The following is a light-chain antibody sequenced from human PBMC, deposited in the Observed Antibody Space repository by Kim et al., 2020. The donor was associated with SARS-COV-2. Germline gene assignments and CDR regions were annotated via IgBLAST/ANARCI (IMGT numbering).Light chain of an antibody. V-gene: IGLV6-57*03. J-gene: IGLJ3*02. Sequence: KTVIISCTRSSGSIASNYVQWYQQRPGSAPTTVIYKNNQRPSGVPDRFSGSIDSSSNSASLTISGLKTEDEADYYCQSYDTTNIWVFGGGTKVTVL. CDR1: SGSIASNY. CDR2: KNN. CDR3: QSYDTTNIWV.